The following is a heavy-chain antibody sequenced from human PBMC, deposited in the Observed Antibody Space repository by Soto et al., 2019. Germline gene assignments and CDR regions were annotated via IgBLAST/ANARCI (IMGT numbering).Heavy chain of an antibody. CDR3: ARSGQTFYGSGSFDY. Sequence: QMQLQESGPGLVKPSETLSLTCTVSGGSIRSSSYSWDWIRQPPAKGLEWIGSVDYSGSTYDNPSRRSRVTICGDTPKNQFSLKLSSVTAADTAVYYCARSGQTFYGSGSFDYWGQGTLVTVSS. J-gene: IGHJ4*02. D-gene: IGHD3-10*01. CDR1: GGSIRSSSYS. V-gene: IGHV4-39*01. CDR2: VDYSGST.